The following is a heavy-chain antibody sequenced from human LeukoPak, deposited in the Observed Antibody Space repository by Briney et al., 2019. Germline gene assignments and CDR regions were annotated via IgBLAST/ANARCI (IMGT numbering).Heavy chain of an antibody. Sequence: SVKVSCKASGGTFSSYAISWVRQAPGQGLEWMGGIIPIFGTANYAQKFQGRVTITADKSTSTAYMELSSLRSEDTAVYYCARARWYSGSSAIEPIYYYYMDVWGKGTTVTVSS. V-gene: IGHV1-69*06. CDR3: ARARWYSGSSAIEPIYYYYMDV. J-gene: IGHJ6*03. CDR1: GGTFSSYA. CDR2: IIPIFGTA. D-gene: IGHD1-26*01.